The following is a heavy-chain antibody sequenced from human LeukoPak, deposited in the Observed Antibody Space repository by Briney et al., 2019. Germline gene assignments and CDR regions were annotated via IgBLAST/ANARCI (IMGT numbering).Heavy chain of an antibody. CDR3: ASWAGAAAGFSGRFDH. CDR1: GFTFTSHS. J-gene: IGHJ4*02. CDR2: ISSSSSAS. D-gene: IGHD6-25*01. V-gene: IGHV3-48*01. Sequence: GGSLRLSCAASGFTFTSHSLHWVRQAPGKGLEWLSHISSSSSASYYADSVKGRFTISRDNAKNSLYLQMNSLRGEDTAVYYCASWAGAAAGFSGRFDHWGQGTLVTVSS.